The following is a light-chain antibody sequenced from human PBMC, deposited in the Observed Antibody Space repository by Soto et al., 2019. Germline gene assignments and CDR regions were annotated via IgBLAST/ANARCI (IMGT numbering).Light chain of an antibody. J-gene: IGKJ3*01. V-gene: IGKV3-15*01. CDR1: QSVGSH. Sequence: EIVMTQSPATLSVSPGERATLSCRASQSVGSHLAWYQQKPGQGPRLLIYGETTRATGIPARFSGSGSGTEFTLTIGSLQSEDSAVYHCQQYNSWPPTFGPGTKVDIK. CDR2: GET. CDR3: QQYNSWPPT.